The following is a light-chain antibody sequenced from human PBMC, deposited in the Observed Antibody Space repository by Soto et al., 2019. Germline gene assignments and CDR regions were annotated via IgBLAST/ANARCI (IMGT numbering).Light chain of an antibody. CDR2: GAS. Sequence: EIVLTQSPGTLSLSPGERATLSCRASQSVRSNYLAWYQQKPGQAPSLLIYGASTRATGIPDRFSGSGSGTDFTLTITRLEPEDFAAYYCHQYGNSPGTFGQGTKLEIK. J-gene: IGKJ2*01. V-gene: IGKV3-20*01. CDR3: HQYGNSPGT. CDR1: QSVRSNY.